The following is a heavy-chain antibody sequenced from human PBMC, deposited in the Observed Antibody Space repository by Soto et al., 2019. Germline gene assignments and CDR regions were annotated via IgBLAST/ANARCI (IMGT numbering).Heavy chain of an antibody. J-gene: IGHJ3*02. CDR2: FDPEDGET. Sequence: ASVKVSCKASGYTFTSYGISWVRQAPGKGLEWMGGFDPEDGETIYAQKFQGRVTMTEDTSTDTAYMELSSLRSEDTAVYYCARDIDIVAGDAFDIWGQGTMVTVS. D-gene: IGHD5-12*01. CDR3: ARDIDIVAGDAFDI. V-gene: IGHV1-24*01. CDR1: GYTFTSYG.